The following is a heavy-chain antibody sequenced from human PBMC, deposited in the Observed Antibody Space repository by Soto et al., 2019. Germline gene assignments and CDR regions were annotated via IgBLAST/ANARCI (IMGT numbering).Heavy chain of an antibody. CDR1: GFSLSNARMG. CDR3: ARILVELRSGYYYYGMDV. J-gene: IGHJ6*02. D-gene: IGHD1-7*01. V-gene: IGHV2-26*01. Sequence: GSGPTLVNPTETLTLTCTVSGFSLSNARMGVSWIRQPPGKALEWLAHIFSNDEKSYSTSLKSRLTISKDTSKSQVVLTMTNMDPVDTATYYCARILVELRSGYYYYGMDVWGQGTTVTVSS. CDR2: IFSNDEK.